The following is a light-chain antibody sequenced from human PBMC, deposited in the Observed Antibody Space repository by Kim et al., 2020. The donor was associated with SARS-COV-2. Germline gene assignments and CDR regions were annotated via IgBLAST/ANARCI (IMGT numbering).Light chain of an antibody. V-gene: IGKV4-1*01. CDR1: QSVLYSSNNQNY. J-gene: IGKJ4*01. CDR2: WAS. CDR3: QQYYSAPVS. Sequence: ATIKCKSRQSVLYSSNNQNYLALYQQKPGQTPKLLIYWASTRDSGVPDRFSGSGSGTDFTLTISSLQAEDAAVYYCQQYYSAPVSFGGGTKVEIK.